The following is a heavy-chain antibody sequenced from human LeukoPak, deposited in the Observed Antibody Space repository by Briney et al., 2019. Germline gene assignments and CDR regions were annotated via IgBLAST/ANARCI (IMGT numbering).Heavy chain of an antibody. CDR1: GGSISYYY. Sequence: SETLSLTCTVSGGSISYYYWSWIRQPPGKGLEWIGYIYYSGSTNYNPSLKSRVTISVDTSKNQFSLNPTSVTTADTAVYYCARVSCSSTSCPRRDALDVWGQGTMVTVSS. V-gene: IGHV4-59*01. CDR3: ARVSCSSTSCPRRDALDV. D-gene: IGHD2-2*01. J-gene: IGHJ3*01. CDR2: IYYSGST.